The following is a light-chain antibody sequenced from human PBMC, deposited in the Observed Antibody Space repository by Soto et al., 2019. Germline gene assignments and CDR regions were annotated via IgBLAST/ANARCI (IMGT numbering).Light chain of an antibody. CDR1: QSVTSNY. CDR2: DAS. CDR3: QQYGSSPT. V-gene: IGKV3-20*01. Sequence: DIVLTHSLGTLSLSPWERATLSFRASQSVTSNYLAWYQQKPGQAPRLLIYDASTRATGIPDRFSGSGSGTDFTLTISRLEPEDFAVYYCQQYGSSPTFGQGTKVDIK. J-gene: IGKJ1*01.